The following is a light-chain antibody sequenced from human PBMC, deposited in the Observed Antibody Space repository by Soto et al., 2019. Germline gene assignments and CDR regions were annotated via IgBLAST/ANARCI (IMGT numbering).Light chain of an antibody. CDR2: AAS. CDR3: QHCDYLPI. CDR1: HDIRND. Sequence: NELTQSPSSLSASVGDRVTITCQASHDIRNDLNWYQQKPGKAPKLLIHAASTLEAGVTSRFSGSGSGTDFTFTISSLQPEDVATYYCQHCDYLPIFGPGTTVDFK. J-gene: IGKJ3*01. V-gene: IGKV1-33*01.